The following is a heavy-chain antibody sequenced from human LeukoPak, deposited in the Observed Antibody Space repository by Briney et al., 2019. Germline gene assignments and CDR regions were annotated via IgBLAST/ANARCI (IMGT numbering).Heavy chain of an antibody. CDR1: GGTFSSYA. D-gene: IGHD4-17*01. CDR3: ARVLDYGDYVEGAFDI. CDR2: IIPIFGTA. Sequence: GASVKVSCKASGGTFSSYAISWVRQAPGQGLEWMGGIIPIFGTANYAQKFQGRVTITADESTSTAYMELSSLRSEDTAVYYCARVLDYGDYVEGAFDIWGQGTMVTVSS. J-gene: IGHJ3*02. V-gene: IGHV1-69*13.